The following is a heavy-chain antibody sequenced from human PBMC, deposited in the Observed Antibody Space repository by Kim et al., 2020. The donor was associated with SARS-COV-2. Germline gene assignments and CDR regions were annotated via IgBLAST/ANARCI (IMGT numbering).Heavy chain of an antibody. V-gene: IGHV3-23*01. CDR2: ITASGRDT. D-gene: IGHD3-16*01. CDR3: AGDGGANSLDYFEY. Sequence: GGSLRLSCEASDFTFRNYAMNWVRQAPGKGLEWVSAITASGRDTYYAGSVKGRFTISRDNSKNSLYLQLDSLRGGDTAIYYCAGDGGANSLDYFEYWG. J-gene: IGHJ4*01. CDR1: DFTFRNYA.